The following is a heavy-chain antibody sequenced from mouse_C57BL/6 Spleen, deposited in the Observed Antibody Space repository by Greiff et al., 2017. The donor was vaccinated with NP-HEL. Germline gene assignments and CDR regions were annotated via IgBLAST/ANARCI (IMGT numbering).Heavy chain of an antibody. D-gene: IGHD6-5*01. Sequence: EVKVEESGGGLVQPGGSMKLSCVASGFTFSNYWMNWVRQSPEKGLEWVAQIRLKSDNYAAHYAESVKGRFTISRDDSKSSVYLQMNNLRAEDTGIYYCTGARREPNGWYFDVWGTGTTVTVSS. J-gene: IGHJ1*03. CDR3: TGARREPNGWYFDV. CDR1: GFTFSNYW. CDR2: IRLKSDNYAA. V-gene: IGHV6-3*01.